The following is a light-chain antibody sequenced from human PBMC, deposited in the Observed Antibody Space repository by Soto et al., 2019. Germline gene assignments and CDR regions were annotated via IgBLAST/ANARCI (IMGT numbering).Light chain of an antibody. CDR1: QSVSSN. V-gene: IGKV3-15*01. CDR3: QQYNNWSVA. CDR2: GAS. J-gene: IGKJ1*01. Sequence: EIVMKQSPATLSVSPGERATLSCRASQSVSSNLAWYQQKPGQAPRLLIYGASTRATGIPARFSGSGSGKEFTLTISSLQSEDFAVYYCQQYNNWSVAFGQGTKVEIK.